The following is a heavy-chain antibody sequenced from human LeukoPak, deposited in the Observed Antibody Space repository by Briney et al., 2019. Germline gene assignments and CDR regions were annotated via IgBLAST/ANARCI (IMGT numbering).Heavy chain of an antibody. Sequence: PSETLSLTCTVSGGSISSYYWSWIRQPPGKGLEWIGYTHYSGTNYNPSLKSRVTISADTSKNQFSLKLSSVTAADTAVYYCAKGPGSYDSSGYYNYYGMDVWGQGTTVTVSS. CDR3: AKGPGSYDSSGYYNYYGMDV. J-gene: IGHJ6*02. CDR2: THYSGT. CDR1: GGSISSYY. D-gene: IGHD3-22*01. V-gene: IGHV4-59*01.